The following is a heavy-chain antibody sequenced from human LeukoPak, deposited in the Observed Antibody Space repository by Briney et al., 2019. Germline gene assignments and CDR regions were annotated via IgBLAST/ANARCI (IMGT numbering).Heavy chain of an antibody. D-gene: IGHD2-21*02. CDR3: ARSNCGGDCPVDY. J-gene: IGHJ4*02. CDR2: IYPGDSDT. CDR1: GYSFTNYW. Sequence: GESLKISCQGSGYSFTNYWIAWVRQMPGKGLEWMGIIYPGDSDTRYSPSSQGQVTISADKSISTAYLQWSSLKASDTAMYYCARSNCGGDCPVDYWGQGTLVTVSS. V-gene: IGHV5-51*01.